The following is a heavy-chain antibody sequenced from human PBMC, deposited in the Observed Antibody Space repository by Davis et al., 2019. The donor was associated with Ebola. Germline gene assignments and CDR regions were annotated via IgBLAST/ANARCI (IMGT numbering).Heavy chain of an antibody. D-gene: IGHD6-6*01. Sequence: SVKVSCKASGYTFTSYAISWVRQAPGQGLEWMGRIIPILGIANYAQKFQGRVTITADKSTSTAYMELSSLSSEDTAVYYCARGAPRSIAARPGLRYYYYGMDVWGQGTTVTVSS. J-gene: IGHJ6*02. CDR2: IIPILGIA. V-gene: IGHV1-69*04. CDR1: GYTFTSYA. CDR3: ARGAPRSIAARPGLRYYYYGMDV.